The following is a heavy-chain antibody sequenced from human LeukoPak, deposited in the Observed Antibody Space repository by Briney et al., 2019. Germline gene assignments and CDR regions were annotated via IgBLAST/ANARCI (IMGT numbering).Heavy chain of an antibody. CDR1: GFTFSSYE. CDR2: ISSSGSTI. D-gene: IGHD4/OR15-4a*01. Sequence: GGSLRLSCAASGFTFSSYEMNWVRQAPGKGLEWVSYISSSGSTIYYADSVKGRFTISRDNSKDMLYLEMTSLRPEDTAVYYCAKDGRLANDYFDSWGQGTLVTVSS. J-gene: IGHJ4*02. V-gene: IGHV3-48*03. CDR3: AKDGRLANDYFDS.